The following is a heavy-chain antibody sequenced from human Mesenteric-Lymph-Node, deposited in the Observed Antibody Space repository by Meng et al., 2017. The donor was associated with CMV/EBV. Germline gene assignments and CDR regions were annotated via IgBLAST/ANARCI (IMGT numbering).Heavy chain of an antibody. CDR2: IIPRYGTS. V-gene: IGHV1-69*05. J-gene: IGHJ6*02. CDR3: ASGLWGGYSARPYYYGLDV. Sequence: SVKVSCKASGGTFINYAISWVRQAPGQGLQWTGSIIPMGGIIPRYGTSNYAQRFQDRLTISTDESTRTAYMELSSLRSEDTAVYYCASGLWGGYSARPYYYGLDVWGQGTTVTVSS. D-gene: IGHD3-3*01. CDR1: GGTFINYA.